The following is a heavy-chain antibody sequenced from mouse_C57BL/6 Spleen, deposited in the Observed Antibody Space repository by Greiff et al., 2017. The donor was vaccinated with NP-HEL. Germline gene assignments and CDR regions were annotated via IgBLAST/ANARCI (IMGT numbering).Heavy chain of an antibody. CDR3: ARKRYGYDLPYAMDY. CDR1: GYTFTDYY. Sequence: EVQLQQSGPVLVKPGASVKMSCKASGYTFTDYYMNWVKQSHGKSLEWIGVINPYNGGTSYNQKFKGKATLTVDKSSSTAYMELNSLTSEDSAVYYCARKRYGYDLPYAMDYWGQGTSVTVSS. V-gene: IGHV1-19*01. CDR2: INPYNGGT. J-gene: IGHJ4*01. D-gene: IGHD2-2*01.